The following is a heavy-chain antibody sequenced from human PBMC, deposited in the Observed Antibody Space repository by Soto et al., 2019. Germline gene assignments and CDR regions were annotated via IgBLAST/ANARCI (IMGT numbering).Heavy chain of an antibody. CDR1: GFTFSSYS. Sequence: GGSLRLSCAASGFTFSSYSMNWVRQAPGKGLEWVSSISSSSSYIYYADSVKGRFTISRDNAKNSLYLQMNSLRAEDTAVYYCARERRAGNYGSGSYLDYWGQGTLVTVSS. D-gene: IGHD3-10*01. J-gene: IGHJ4*02. CDR2: ISSSSSYI. V-gene: IGHV3-21*01. CDR3: ARERRAGNYGSGSYLDY.